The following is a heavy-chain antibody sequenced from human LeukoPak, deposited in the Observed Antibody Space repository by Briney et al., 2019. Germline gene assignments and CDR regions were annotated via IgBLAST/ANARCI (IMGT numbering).Heavy chain of an antibody. CDR1: GFTFSDYY. D-gene: IGHD2-8*01. Sequence: GGSLRLSCAASGFTFSDYYMGWIRQSPGKGLEWVSFISDSSSAIYYADSVRGRFTVSRDNAKNSLYLQMNSLRAEDTVVYYCARRMDNDYWGQGTLVTVSS. CDR2: ISDSSSAI. CDR3: ARRMDNDY. V-gene: IGHV3-11*01. J-gene: IGHJ4*02.